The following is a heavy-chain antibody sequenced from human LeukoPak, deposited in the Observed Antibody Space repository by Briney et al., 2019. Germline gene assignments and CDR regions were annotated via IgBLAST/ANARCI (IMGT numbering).Heavy chain of an antibody. D-gene: IGHD4-17*01. J-gene: IGHJ4*02. CDR1: GFTFSNYW. Sequence: PGGSLRLSCAASGFTFSNYWMHWVRQAPGKGLVWVSRINSDGSNTVYADSVKGRFTVSRDNAKNTLYLQMNSLRAEDTAVYYCTRAPQTAVSYIGDYWGQGTQVTVSS. CDR2: INSDGSNT. V-gene: IGHV3-74*01. CDR3: TRAPQTAVSYIGDY.